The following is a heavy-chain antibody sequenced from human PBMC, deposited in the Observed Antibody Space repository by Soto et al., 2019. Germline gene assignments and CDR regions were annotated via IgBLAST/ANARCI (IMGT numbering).Heavy chain of an antibody. V-gene: IGHV3-23*01. J-gene: IGHJ5*02. Sequence: PGGSLRLSCAASGFTFSSYAMSWVRQAPGKGLEWVSAISGSGGSTYYADSVKGRFTISRDNSKNTLYLQMNSLRAEDTAVYYCAKQPRQYYDFWSGYRTNWFDPWGQGTLVTVSS. D-gene: IGHD3-3*01. CDR2: ISGSGGST. CDR3: AKQPRQYYDFWSGYRTNWFDP. CDR1: GFTFSSYA.